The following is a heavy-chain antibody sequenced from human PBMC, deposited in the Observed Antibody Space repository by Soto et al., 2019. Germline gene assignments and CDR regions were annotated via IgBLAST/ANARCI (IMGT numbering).Heavy chain of an antibody. V-gene: IGHV1-69*01. CDR2: IIPIFGTA. J-gene: IGHJ6*02. Sequence: QVQLVQSGAEVKKPGSSVKVYCKASGGTFSSYAISWVRQAPGQGLEWMGGIIPIFGTANYAQKFQGRVTITADESTSTAYMELSSLRSEDTAVYYCARDSPPEIGTSIASRSHYYYGMDVWGQGTTVTVSS. CDR1: GGTFSSYA. CDR3: ARDSPPEIGTSIASRSHYYYGMDV. D-gene: IGHD6-13*01.